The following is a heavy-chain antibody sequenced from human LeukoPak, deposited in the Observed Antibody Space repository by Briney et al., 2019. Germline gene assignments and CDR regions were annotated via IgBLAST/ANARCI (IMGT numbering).Heavy chain of an antibody. CDR2: MNPNSGNT. V-gene: IGHV1-8*03. D-gene: IGHD3-10*01. CDR1: GYTFTSYD. J-gene: IGHJ4*02. Sequence: ASVKVSRKASGYTFTSYDINWVRQATGQGLEWMGWMNPNSGNTGYAQKFQGRVTITRNTSISTAYMELSSLRSEDTAVYYCARVGLTMVRGVIITHFDYWGQGTLVTVSS. CDR3: ARVGLTMVRGVIITHFDY.